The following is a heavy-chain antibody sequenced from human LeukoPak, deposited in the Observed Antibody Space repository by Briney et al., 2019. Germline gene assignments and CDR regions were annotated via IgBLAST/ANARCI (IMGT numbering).Heavy chain of an antibody. CDR2: ISGSGGST. Sequence: GGSLRLSCAASGFTFSSYAMSWVRQAPGKGLEWVSAISGSGGSTYCADSVKGRFTISRDNSKNTLYLQMNSLRAEDTAVYYCAKDYRKGIAARSPDYWGQGTLVTVSS. D-gene: IGHD6-6*01. CDR3: AKDYRKGIAARSPDY. V-gene: IGHV3-23*01. J-gene: IGHJ4*02. CDR1: GFTFSSYA.